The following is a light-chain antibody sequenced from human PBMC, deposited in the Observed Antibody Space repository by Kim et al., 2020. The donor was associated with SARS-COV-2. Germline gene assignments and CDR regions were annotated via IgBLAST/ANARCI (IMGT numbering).Light chain of an antibody. CDR1: SSNSGAGSV. CDR3: QSYDNSLNDKV. Sequence: RVTISCTGTSSNSGAGSVLHWYHHVPGTVPNLLIYANPHRPSGVPDRFSGSKSGTSASLAITGLQPEDEGDYYCQSYDNSLNDKVFGGGTQLTVL. V-gene: IGLV1-40*01. J-gene: IGLJ2*01. CDR2: ANP.